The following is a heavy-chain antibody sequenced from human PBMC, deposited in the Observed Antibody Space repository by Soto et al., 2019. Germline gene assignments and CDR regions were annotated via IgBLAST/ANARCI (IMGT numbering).Heavy chain of an antibody. Sequence: GGSLRLSCAASGFTFNTYWMHWVRQVPGKGLVWVSRIDGDGTTTNYADSVKGRFTISRDNAKNTLYLQMNSLRAEDTAVYYCATRSSGYLGFWGQGTLVTVSS. V-gene: IGHV3-74*01. D-gene: IGHD3-22*01. CDR1: GFTFNTYW. CDR3: ATRSSGYLGF. J-gene: IGHJ4*02. CDR2: IDGDGTTT.